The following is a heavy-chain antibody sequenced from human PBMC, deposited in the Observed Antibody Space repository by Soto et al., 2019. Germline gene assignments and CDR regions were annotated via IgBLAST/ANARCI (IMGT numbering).Heavy chain of an antibody. Sequence: SETLSLTCTVSGGSISSYYWSWIRQPPGKGLEWIGYIYYSGSTNYNPSLKSRVTISVDTSKNQFSLKLSSVTAADTAVYYCARHTGRHGDYVWGNWGQGTLVTVSS. CDR3: ARHTGRHGDYVWGN. CDR1: GGSISSYY. D-gene: IGHD3-16*01. J-gene: IGHJ4*02. CDR2: IYYSGST. V-gene: IGHV4-59*08.